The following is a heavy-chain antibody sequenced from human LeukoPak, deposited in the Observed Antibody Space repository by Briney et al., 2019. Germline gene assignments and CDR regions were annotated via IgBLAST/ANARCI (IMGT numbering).Heavy chain of an antibody. D-gene: IGHD6-13*01. Sequence: SETLSLTCTVSGGSISSYYWSWIRQPPGKGLEWIGYIYYSGSTNYNPFLKSRVTISVDTSKNQFSLKLSSVTAADTAVYYCARDLAAAGTTYFDYWGQGTLVTVSS. CDR1: GGSISSYY. J-gene: IGHJ4*02. CDR3: ARDLAAAGTTYFDY. CDR2: IYYSGST. V-gene: IGHV4-59*01.